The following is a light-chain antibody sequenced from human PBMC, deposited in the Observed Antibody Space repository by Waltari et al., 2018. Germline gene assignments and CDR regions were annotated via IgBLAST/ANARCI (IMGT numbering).Light chain of an antibody. CDR3: QQYYSPPPT. J-gene: IGKJ1*01. V-gene: IGKV4-1*01. CDR2: WAS. Sequence: DIVMIQTPDSLGVSLGERATINCKSSQSLLYTANEKNYLAWYQQKSGQPPKLLIYWASTRESGVPDRFSGSGSGTDFTLTISSLQAEDVAIYYCQQYYSPPPTFGQGTKVEIK. CDR1: QSLLYTANEKNY.